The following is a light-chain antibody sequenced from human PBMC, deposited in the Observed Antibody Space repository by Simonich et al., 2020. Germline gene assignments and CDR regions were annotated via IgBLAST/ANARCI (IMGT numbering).Light chain of an antibody. CDR3: SSYTSSSTWV. CDR1: SRHVGGYNY. J-gene: IGLJ3*02. CDR2: EVS. V-gene: IGLV2-14*01. Sequence: QSALTQPASVSGSPGQSITISCPGTSRHVGGYNYVSWYQQHPGKAPKLMIYEVSKRPSGVSNRFAGSKSGNTASLTISGLQAEDEADYYCSSYTSSSTWVFGGGTKLTVL.